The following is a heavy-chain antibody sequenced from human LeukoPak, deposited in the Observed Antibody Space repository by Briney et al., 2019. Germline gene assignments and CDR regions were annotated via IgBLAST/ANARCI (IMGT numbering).Heavy chain of an antibody. CDR2: ISYDGSNK. V-gene: IGHV3-30*03. J-gene: IGHJ4*02. CDR1: GFTFSGYG. CDR3: ARGRGLTLSYHYFDY. Sequence: GGSLRLSCAASGFTFSGYGMHWVRQAPGKGLEWVAVISYDGSNKYYADSVKGRFTISRDSSKNTLYLQMNSLRAEDTAVYYCARGRGLTLSYHYFDYWGQGTLVTVSS. D-gene: IGHD3-10*01.